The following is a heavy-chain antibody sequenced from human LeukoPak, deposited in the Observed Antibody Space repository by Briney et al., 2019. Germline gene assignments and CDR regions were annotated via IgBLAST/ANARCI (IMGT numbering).Heavy chain of an antibody. J-gene: IGHJ4*02. CDR2: ISGSGGST. D-gene: IGHD6-6*01. V-gene: IGHV3-23*01. Sequence: GGSLRLSCAASGFTFSSYAMSWVRQAPGKGLEWVSAISGSGGSTYSADSVKGRFTLSRDNSKNALYLQMNRLRAEDTAVYYCASISSSADYWGQGTLVTVSS. CDR1: GFTFSSYA. CDR3: ASISSSADY.